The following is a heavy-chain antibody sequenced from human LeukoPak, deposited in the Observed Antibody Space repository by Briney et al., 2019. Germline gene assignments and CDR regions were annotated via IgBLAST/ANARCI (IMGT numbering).Heavy chain of an antibody. CDR2: IYSGGST. J-gene: IGHJ3*02. D-gene: IGHD6-13*01. CDR3: ARVRSSRNRLSAAGAFDI. V-gene: IGHV3-66*01. Sequence: PGGSLRLSCAASGFTVSSNYMSWVRQAPGKGLEWVSVIYSGGSTYYADSVKGRFTISRDNSKNTLYLQMNSLRAEDTAVYYCARVRSSRNRLSAAGAFDIWGQGTMVTVSS. CDR1: GFTVSSNY.